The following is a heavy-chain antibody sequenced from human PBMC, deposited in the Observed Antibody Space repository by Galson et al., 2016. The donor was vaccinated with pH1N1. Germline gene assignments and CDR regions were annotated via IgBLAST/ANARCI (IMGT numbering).Heavy chain of an antibody. CDR3: ARAVAHYYGSAYYFDY. D-gene: IGHD3-10*01. CDR1: GFTVSSNY. Sequence: SLRLSCAASGFTVSSNYMSWVRQAPGKGLEWVSVIYSGGSTDYADSVKVRFTISRDNSKNTLYLQMNSLRAEDTAVYYCARAVAHYYGSAYYFDYWGQGTLVTVSS. V-gene: IGHV3-53*01. J-gene: IGHJ4*02. CDR2: IYSGGST.